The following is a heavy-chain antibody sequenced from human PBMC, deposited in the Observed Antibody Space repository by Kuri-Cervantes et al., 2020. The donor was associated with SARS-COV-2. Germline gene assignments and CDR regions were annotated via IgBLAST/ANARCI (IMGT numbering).Heavy chain of an antibody. V-gene: IGHV3-30*02. J-gene: IGHJ4*02. CDR2: IRYDGSNK. CDR3: AAIAAAGNFDY. Sequence: GESLKISCAASGFTFSSYSMNWVRQAPGKGLEWVAFIRYDGSNKYYADSVKGRFTISKDNSKNTLYLQMNSLRAEDTAVYYCAAIAAAGNFDYWGQGTLVTVPS. D-gene: IGHD6-13*01. CDR1: GFTFSSYS.